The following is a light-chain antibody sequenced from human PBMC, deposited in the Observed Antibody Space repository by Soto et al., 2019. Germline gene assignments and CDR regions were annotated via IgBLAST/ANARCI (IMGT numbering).Light chain of an antibody. CDR3: QSYDSTLSARYV. J-gene: IGLJ1*01. V-gene: IGLV1-40*01. CDR2: ANI. CDR1: SSNIGAGYD. Sequence: QSVLTQPPSVSGAPGQRVTIYCTGSSSNIGAGYDVHWCQQRPGAAPKLLISANINRPSGVPDRFSGSKSGTSASLAITGLQADDEGDYYCQSYDSTLSARYVFGTGTKLTVL.